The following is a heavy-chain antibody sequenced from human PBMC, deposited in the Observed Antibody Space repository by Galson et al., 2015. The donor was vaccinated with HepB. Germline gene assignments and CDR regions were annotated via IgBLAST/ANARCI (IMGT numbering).Heavy chain of an antibody. J-gene: IGHJ4*02. V-gene: IGHV1-18*01. Sequence: PGQGLEWMGWISVHNGNTKTAQKFQGRVTLTTDTSTTTAYMELMSLRSDDTAIYFCARGNYGSATSYYNYFDYWGQGTLVIVSS. CDR2: ISVHNGNT. CDR3: ARGNYGSATSYYNYFDY. D-gene: IGHD3-10*01.